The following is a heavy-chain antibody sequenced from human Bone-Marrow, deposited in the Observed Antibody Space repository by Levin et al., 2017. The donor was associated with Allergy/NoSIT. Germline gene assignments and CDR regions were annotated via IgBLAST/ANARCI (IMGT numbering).Heavy chain of an antibody. CDR2: IIPIFGTP. V-gene: IGHV1-69*01. CDR1: GGTVSTYS. Sequence: KISCKTSGGTVSTYSFNWVRQAPGQGLEWMGGIIPIFGTPKYAQKFQGRVTITADESTSTVYMEVSSLRSEDTALYYCARDGGYSGYDGGSYFDYWGQGTLVTVSS. J-gene: IGHJ4*02. D-gene: IGHD5-12*01. CDR3: ARDGGYSGYDGGSYFDY.